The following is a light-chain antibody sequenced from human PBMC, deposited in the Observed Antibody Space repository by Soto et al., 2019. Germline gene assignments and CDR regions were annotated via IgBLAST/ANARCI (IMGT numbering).Light chain of an antibody. CDR1: QDISTY. Sequence: DIPMTQAPSSLSASVGDRVTITCRARQDISTYLAWYQQKPGKVPKLLISAAYTLQSGVPPRFSGSGSGTDFTLTISSLQPEDVATYYCQKYDNAPLTFGGGTKVVIK. V-gene: IGKV1-27*01. J-gene: IGKJ4*02. CDR2: AAY. CDR3: QKYDNAPLT.